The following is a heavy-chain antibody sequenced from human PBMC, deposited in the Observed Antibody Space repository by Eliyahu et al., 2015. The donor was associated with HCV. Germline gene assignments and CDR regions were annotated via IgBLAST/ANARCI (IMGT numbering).Heavy chain of an antibody. V-gene: IGHV1-46*01. CDR3: VVSRGSTP. Sequence: QVQLVQSGPEVKKPGASVEVSCKASGYTFTSYYMHWVRQAPGQGLGWMGMIYPSDGSTTYSQKFQGRVTMTRDTSTSTAYMELSSLISDDSAVYYCVVSRGSTPWGQGTLVTVSS. CDR2: IYPSDGST. CDR1: GYTFTSYY. J-gene: IGHJ4*02.